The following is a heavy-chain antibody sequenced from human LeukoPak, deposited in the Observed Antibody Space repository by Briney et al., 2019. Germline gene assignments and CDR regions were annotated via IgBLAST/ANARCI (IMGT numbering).Heavy chain of an antibody. CDR1: GGSISSSNW. CDR2: IYHSGST. J-gene: IGHJ4*02. CDR3: ARATRNQEVVPAAIFPEYYFDY. V-gene: IGHV4-4*02. Sequence: SETPSLTCAVSGGSISSSNWWSWVRQPPGKGLEWIGEIYHSGSTNYNPSLKSRVTISVDKSKNQFSLKLSSVTAADTAVYYCARATRNQEVVPAAIFPEYYFDYWGQGTLVTVSS. D-gene: IGHD2-2*01.